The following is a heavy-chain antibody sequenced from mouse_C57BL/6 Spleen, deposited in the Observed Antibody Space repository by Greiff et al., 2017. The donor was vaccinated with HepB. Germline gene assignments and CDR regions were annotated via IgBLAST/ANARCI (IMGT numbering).Heavy chain of an antibody. CDR1: GYTFTDYE. J-gene: IGHJ3*01. V-gene: IGHV1-15*01. CDR3: TRYYDLAY. D-gene: IGHD2-4*01. CDR2: IDPETGGT. Sequence: LVESGAELVRPGASVTLSCKASGYTFTDYEMHWVKQTPVHGLEWIGAIDPETGGTAYNQKFKGKAILTADKSSSTAYMELRSLTSEDSAVYYCTRYYDLAYWGQGTLVTVSA.